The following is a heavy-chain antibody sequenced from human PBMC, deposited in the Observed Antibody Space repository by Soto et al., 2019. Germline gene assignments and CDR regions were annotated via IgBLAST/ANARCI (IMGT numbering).Heavy chain of an antibody. V-gene: IGHV4-38-2*01. CDR3: ARAKGEIITIFGVVINYGMDV. Sequence: SETLSLTCAVSGYSISSGYYWGWIRQPPGKGLEWIGSIYHSGSTYYNPSLKSRVTISVDTSKNQFSLKLSSVTAADTAVYYCARAKGEIITIFGVVINYGMDVWGQGTTVTVSS. D-gene: IGHD3-3*01. J-gene: IGHJ6*02. CDR1: GYSISSGYY. CDR2: IYHSGST.